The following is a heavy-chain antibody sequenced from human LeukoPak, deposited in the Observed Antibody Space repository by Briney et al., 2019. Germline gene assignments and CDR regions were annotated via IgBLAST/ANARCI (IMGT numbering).Heavy chain of an antibody. CDR2: INQDGSEK. J-gene: IGHJ5*02. D-gene: IGHD3-10*01. CDR3: ATKRWMGSGSSWFDP. Sequence: PGGSLRLSCAASGFSFSSYGMYWVRQAPGKGLEWVANINQDGSEKYYVDSVKGRFTISRDNAKKSLYLQMNTLRAEDTAVYYCATKRWMGSGSSWFDPWGQGTLVTVSS. V-gene: IGHV3-7*01. CDR1: GFSFSSYG.